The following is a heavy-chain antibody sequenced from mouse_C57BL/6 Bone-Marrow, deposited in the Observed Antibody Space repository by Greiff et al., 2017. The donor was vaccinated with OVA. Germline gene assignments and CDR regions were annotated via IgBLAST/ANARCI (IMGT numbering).Heavy chain of an antibody. J-gene: IGHJ2*01. Sequence: EVQLQQSGPELVKPGASVTISCKASGYTFTDYYMNWVKQSHGKSLEWIGDINPNNGGTSYNQKFKGKATLTVDKSSSTAYMELRSLTSEDSAVYYCANYYFDYWGQGTTLTVSS. V-gene: IGHV1-26*01. CDR3: ANYYFDY. CDR1: GYTFTDYY. CDR2: INPNNGGT.